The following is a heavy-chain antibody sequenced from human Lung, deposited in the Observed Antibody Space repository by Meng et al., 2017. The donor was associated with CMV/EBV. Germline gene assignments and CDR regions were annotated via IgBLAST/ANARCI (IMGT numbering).Heavy chain of an antibody. D-gene: IGHD3-16*01. V-gene: IGHV4-39*07. CDR2: MLYGRST. CDR3: ARVWGGDNWLDP. J-gene: IGHJ5*02. Sequence: TVARGAISSSSHYWGWVRQAPGKGLEWIGRMLYGRSTFYNPSLKSRVSISIDVSKNQFSLSLSSVTAADTAVYYCARVWGGDNWLDPWGQGILVTVSS. CDR1: RGAISSSSHY.